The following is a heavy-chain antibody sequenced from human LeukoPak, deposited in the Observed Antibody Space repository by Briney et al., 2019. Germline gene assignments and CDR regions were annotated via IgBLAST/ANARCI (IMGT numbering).Heavy chain of an antibody. J-gene: IGHJ6*02. CDR3: AKERVGSSWYWYYYGMDV. CDR1: GFTFSSYG. D-gene: IGHD6-13*01. Sequence: GGSLRLSCAASGFTFSSYGMHWVRQAPGKGLEWVAVISYDGSNKYYADSVEGRFTISRDNSKNTLYLQMNSLRAEDTAVYYCAKERVGSSWYWYYYGMDVWGQGTTVTVSS. CDR2: ISYDGSNK. V-gene: IGHV3-30*18.